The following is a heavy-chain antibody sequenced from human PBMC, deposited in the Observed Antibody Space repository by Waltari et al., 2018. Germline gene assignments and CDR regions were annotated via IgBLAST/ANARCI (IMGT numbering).Heavy chain of an antibody. CDR2: IYHSGST. J-gene: IGHJ4*02. CDR1: GYSISSGYY. CDR3: ARGDIVVVPAAAPFDY. D-gene: IGHD2-2*01. V-gene: IGHV4-38-2*02. Sequence: QVQLQESGPGLVKPSETLSLTCTVSGYSISSGYYWGWIRQPPGKGLEWIGSIYHSGSTYYTPSLKSRVTISVDTSKNQFSLRLSSVTAADTAVYYCARGDIVVVPAAAPFDYWGQGTLVTVSS.